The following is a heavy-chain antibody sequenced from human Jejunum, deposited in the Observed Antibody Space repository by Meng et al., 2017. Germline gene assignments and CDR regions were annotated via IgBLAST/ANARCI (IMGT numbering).Heavy chain of an antibody. J-gene: IGHJ4*02. CDR1: GGSMSSGAYY. CDR3: ARDSLNMLRGITMRRYFFDY. V-gene: IGHV4-31*03. CDR2: IYWTGST. D-gene: IGHD3-10*01. Sequence: QVHLQEAGPGLVKTSQTLSLTCSVSGGSMSSGAYYWTWIRQHPGKGLEWIGNIYWTGSTDYNPSLKSRLTISLDTSNSQFSLKLSSVTAADTAVYFCARDSLNMLRGITMRRYFFDYWGQGMLVTVS.